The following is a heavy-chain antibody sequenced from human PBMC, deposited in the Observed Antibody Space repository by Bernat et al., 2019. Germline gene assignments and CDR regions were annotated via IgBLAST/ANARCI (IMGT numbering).Heavy chain of an antibody. CDR3: AHTVRGVIPYYFDY. V-gene: IGHV2-5*02. CDR1: GFSLSTSGVG. CDR2: IYWDDDK. D-gene: IGHD3-10*01. J-gene: IGHJ4*02. Sequence: QITLKESGPTLVKPTQTLTLTCTFSGFSLSTSGVGVGWIRQPPGKALEWLALIYWDDDKRYSPSLKSGLTITKDTSKNQVVLTMTNMDPVDTATYYCAHTVRGVIPYYFDYWGQGTLVTVSS.